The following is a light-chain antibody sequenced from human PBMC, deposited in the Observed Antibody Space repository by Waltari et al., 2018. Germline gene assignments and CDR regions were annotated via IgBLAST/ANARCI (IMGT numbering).Light chain of an antibody. CDR2: GAS. CDR3: QQYGSSPMYT. J-gene: IGKJ2*01. V-gene: IGKV3-20*01. CDR1: QSVSTSY. Sequence: EIVLTQSPGTLSLSPGERATLSCRANQSVSTSYLAWYQHKPGQAPRLLIYGASSRATGIPDRFSGSGSGTDFTLTISRLEHEDFAVYYCQQYGSSPMYTFGQGTKLEIK.